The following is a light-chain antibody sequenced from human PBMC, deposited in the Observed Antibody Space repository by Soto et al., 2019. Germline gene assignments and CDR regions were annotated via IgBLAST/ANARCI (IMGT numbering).Light chain of an antibody. Sequence: DIQMTQFPSTLSASVGDRVTITCRASQTTNTWLAWYQQKPGTAPKLLIYDASSLEGGVPSRFSASGSGTQFTLNIRSLQPDDLATYYCQQYISYPYTFGQGTKVAIK. CDR1: QTTNTW. J-gene: IGKJ2*01. CDR2: DAS. CDR3: QQYISYPYT. V-gene: IGKV1-5*01.